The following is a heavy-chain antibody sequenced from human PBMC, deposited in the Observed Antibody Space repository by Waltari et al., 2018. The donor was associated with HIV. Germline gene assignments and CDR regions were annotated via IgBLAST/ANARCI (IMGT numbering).Heavy chain of an antibody. CDR1: GFTFSSYA. D-gene: IGHD2-15*01. V-gene: IGHV3-30*01. Sequence: QVHLVESGGGVVQPVRSLRLSCAASGFTFSSYAIHWVRQAPGKGLELVALISCDESNKYYADSMKGRFTISRDNSKNTLYLQMNSLRAEDTSVYYCARDTGYCSFGSCSYNWLDPWGQGTLVSVSS. J-gene: IGHJ5*02. CDR2: ISCDESNK. CDR3: ARDTGYCSFGSCSYNWLDP.